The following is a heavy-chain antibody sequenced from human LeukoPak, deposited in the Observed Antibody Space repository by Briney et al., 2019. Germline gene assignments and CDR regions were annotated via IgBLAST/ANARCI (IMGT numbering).Heavy chain of an antibody. D-gene: IGHD3-22*01. CDR2: IYGGGST. CDR1: GFTVSSIH. Sequence: GGSLRLSCAASGFTVSSIHMSWVRQASGKGLEWVSVIYGGGSTYYADSVKGRFTISRDNSKNTLYLQMNSLRAEDTAVYYCARGSGYYLGNYWGQGTLATVSS. J-gene: IGHJ4*02. V-gene: IGHV3-53*01. CDR3: ARGSGYYLGNY.